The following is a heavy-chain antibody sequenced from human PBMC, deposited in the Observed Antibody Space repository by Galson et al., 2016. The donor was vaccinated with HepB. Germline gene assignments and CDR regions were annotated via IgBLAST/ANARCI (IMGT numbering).Heavy chain of an antibody. Sequence: SVKVSCKASGYTFTGYYMHWVRQAPGQGLEWMGWINPNTGDTNYGQKFQGWVTMTRDTSINTAYMELSRLKSDDTAVYYCARDGGYGSSSGYFYYGMDVWGQGTTVTVAS. V-gene: IGHV1-2*04. D-gene: IGHD6-13*01. CDR3: ARDGGYGSSSGYFYYGMDV. CDR2: INPNTGDT. J-gene: IGHJ6*02. CDR1: GYTFTGYY.